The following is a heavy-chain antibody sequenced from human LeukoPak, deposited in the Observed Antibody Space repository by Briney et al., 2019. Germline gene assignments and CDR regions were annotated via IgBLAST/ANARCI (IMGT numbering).Heavy chain of an antibody. CDR2: ISGSGGST. V-gene: IGHV3-23*01. CDR1: GFTFSSYA. J-gene: IGHJ4*02. Sequence: GGSLRLSCAASGFTFSSYAMSWVRQAPGKGLEWVSAISGSGGSTYYVDSVKGRFTISRDNSKNTLYLQMNSLRAEDTAVYYCAKAQLVVPAAMPWDYWGQGTLVTVSS. D-gene: IGHD2-2*01. CDR3: AKAQLVVPAAMPWDY.